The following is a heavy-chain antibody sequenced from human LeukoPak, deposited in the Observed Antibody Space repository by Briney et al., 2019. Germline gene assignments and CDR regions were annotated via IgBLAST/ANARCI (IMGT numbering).Heavy chain of an antibody. D-gene: IGHD6-19*01. V-gene: IGHV3-23*01. CDR1: GFTFSSFA. Sequence: QPGGSLRLSCAASGFTFSSFAMSWVRQAPGKGLEWVSTISGSGDKKFSADSVKGRFTISRDNAKNSLYLQMNSLRAEDTAVYYCARDRVAVAGTPIDFWGQGTLVTVSS. CDR3: ARDRVAVAGTPIDF. CDR2: ISGSGDKK. J-gene: IGHJ4*02.